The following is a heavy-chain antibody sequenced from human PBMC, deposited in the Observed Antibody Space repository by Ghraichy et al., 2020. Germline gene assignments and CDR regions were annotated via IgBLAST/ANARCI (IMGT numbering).Heavy chain of an antibody. D-gene: IGHD2-2*02. Sequence: GGSLRLSCAASGFTFSSYAMSWVRQAPGKGLEWVSAISGSGGSTYYADSVKGRFTISRDNSKNTLYLQMNSLRAEDTAVYYCAKGVYCSSTSCYTAGDFDYWGQGTLVTVSS. V-gene: IGHV3-23*01. J-gene: IGHJ4*02. CDR1: GFTFSSYA. CDR3: AKGVYCSSTSCYTAGDFDY. CDR2: ISGSGGST.